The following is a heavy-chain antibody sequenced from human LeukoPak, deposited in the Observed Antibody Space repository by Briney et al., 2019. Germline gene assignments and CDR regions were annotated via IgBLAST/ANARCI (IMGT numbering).Heavy chain of an antibody. D-gene: IGHD3-10*01. V-gene: IGHV3-21*01. CDR2: ISSSSSYI. Sequence: PGGSLRLSCAASGFTFSSYSMNWVRQAPGKGLEWVSSISSSSSYIYYADPVKGRFTISRDNAKNSLYLQMNSLRAEDTAVYYCAGASGWFGELWLSRGYYFDYWGQGTLVTVSS. CDR1: GFTFSSYS. CDR3: AGASGWFGELWLSRGYYFDY. J-gene: IGHJ4*02.